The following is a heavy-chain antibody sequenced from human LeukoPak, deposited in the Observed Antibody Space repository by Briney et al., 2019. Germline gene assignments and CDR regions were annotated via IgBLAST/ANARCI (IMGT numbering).Heavy chain of an antibody. V-gene: IGHV4-61*02. J-gene: IGHJ4*02. CDR1: GGSISSGSYY. Sequence: SETLSLTCTVSGGSISSGSYYWRWIRQPAGKGLEWIGRIYTSGSTNYNPSLKSRVTISVDTSKNQFSLKLSSVTAADTAVYYCARDGYRAPFDHWGQGTLVTVSS. CDR3: ARDGYRAPFDH. CDR2: IYTSGST. D-gene: IGHD5-18*01.